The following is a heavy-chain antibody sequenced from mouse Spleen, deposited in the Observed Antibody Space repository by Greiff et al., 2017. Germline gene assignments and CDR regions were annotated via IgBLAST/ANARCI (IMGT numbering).Heavy chain of an antibody. CDR1: GYTFTDYY. J-gene: IGHJ4*01. Sequence: VQLQQSGPVLVKPGASVKMSCKASGYTFTDYYMNWVKQSHGKSLEWIGVINPYNGGTSYNQKFKGKATLTVDKSSSTAYMELNSLTSEDSAVYYCARGPTRAMDYWGQGTSVTVSS. D-gene: IGHD2-10*01. CDR3: ARGPTRAMDY. CDR2: INPYNGGT. V-gene: IGHV1-19*01.